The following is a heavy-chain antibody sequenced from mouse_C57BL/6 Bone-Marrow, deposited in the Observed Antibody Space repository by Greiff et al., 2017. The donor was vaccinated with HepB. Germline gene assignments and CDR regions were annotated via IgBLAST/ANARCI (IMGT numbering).Heavy chain of an antibody. V-gene: IGHV2-2*01. CDR2: IWSGGST. CDR3: ARNSVTTEGAGGYFDY. D-gene: IGHD1-1*01. Sequence: VKLVESGPGLVQPSQSLSITCTVSGFSFTSYGVHWVRQSPGKGLEWLGVIWSGGSTDYNAAFISRLSISKDNSKSQVFFKMNSLQADDTAIYYCARNSVTTEGAGGYFDYWGQGTTLTVSA. CDR1: GFSFTSYG. J-gene: IGHJ2*01.